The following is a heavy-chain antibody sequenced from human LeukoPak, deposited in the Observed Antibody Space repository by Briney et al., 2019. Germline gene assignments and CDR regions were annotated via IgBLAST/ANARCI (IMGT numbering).Heavy chain of an antibody. D-gene: IGHD3-22*01. Sequence: GGSLRLSCAASRFIFSTYAMHWVRQAPGKGLEWVAVISYDGGNKYFADSVKGRFTISRDNSKNTLYLQMNGLRADDTAVYYCARDAYDKNGYYRIFVSWGQGTLVTVSS. CDR3: ARDAYDKNGYYRIFVS. V-gene: IGHV3-30-3*01. J-gene: IGHJ4*02. CDR2: ISYDGGNK. CDR1: RFIFSTYA.